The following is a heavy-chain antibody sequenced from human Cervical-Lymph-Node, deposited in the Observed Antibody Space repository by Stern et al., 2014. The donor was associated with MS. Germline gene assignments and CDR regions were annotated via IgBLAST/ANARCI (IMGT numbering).Heavy chain of an antibody. CDR2: ISYDGNHK. Sequence: VQLVESGGAVVQPGRSLRLSCAASGFTFSSYGIHWVRQAPGKGLEWETVISYDGNHKYYAASVKGRFTISRDNSKNTLHLQMNSVTPDDTAIYYCARDYEDTSMLFDHWGQGTLVTVSS. V-gene: IGHV3-30*03. D-gene: IGHD2-8*01. J-gene: IGHJ4*02. CDR3: ARDYEDTSMLFDH. CDR1: GFTFSSYG.